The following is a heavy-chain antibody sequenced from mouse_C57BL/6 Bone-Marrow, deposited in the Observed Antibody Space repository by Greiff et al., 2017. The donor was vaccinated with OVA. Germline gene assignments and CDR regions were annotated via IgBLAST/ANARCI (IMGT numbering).Heavy chain of an antibody. CDR1: GYTFTSYW. V-gene: IGHV1-59*01. CDR3: AREASVLLPSWYFDV. CDR2: IDPSDSYT. J-gene: IGHJ1*03. Sequence: QVQLQQPGAELVRPGTSVKLSCKASGYTFTSYWMHWVKQRPGQGLEWIGVIDPSDSYTNYNQKFKGKATLTVDTSSSTAYMQLSSLTSEDSAVYDCAREASVLLPSWYFDVWGTGTTVTVSA. D-gene: IGHD1-1*01.